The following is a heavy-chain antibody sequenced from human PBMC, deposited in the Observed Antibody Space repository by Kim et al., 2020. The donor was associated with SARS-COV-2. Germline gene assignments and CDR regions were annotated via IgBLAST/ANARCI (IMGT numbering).Heavy chain of an antibody. J-gene: IGHJ4*02. Sequence: YADSVQGRFTISRDNSTNTLYLQMNSLRAEDTAVYYCTGRGLNYGNGNDYWGQGTQVTVSS. CDR3: TGRGLNYGNGNDY. D-gene: IGHD3-10*01. V-gene: IGHV3-53*01.